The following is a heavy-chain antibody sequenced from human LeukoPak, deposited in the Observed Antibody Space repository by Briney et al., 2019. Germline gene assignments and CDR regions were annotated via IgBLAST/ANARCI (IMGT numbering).Heavy chain of an antibody. CDR1: RFTFSSYS. J-gene: IGHJ6*03. Sequence: GGSLRLSCAASRFTFSSYSMNWVRQAPGKGLEWVSYISSSSSTIYYADSVKGRFTISRDNAKNSLYLQMNSLRAEDTAVYYCARAYSNSYYYYYYMDVWGKGTTVTVSS. CDR3: ARAYSNSYYYYYYMDV. V-gene: IGHV3-48*01. CDR2: ISSSSSTI. D-gene: IGHD4-11*01.